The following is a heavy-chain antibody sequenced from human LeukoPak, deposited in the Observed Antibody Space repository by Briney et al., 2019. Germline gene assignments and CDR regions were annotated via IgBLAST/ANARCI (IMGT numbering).Heavy chain of an antibody. J-gene: IGHJ4*02. Sequence: KTGGSLRLSCAASGFTFSSYAMSWIRQAPGKGLEWVSYISSSGSTIYYADSVKGRFTISRDNAKNSLYLQMNSLRAEDTAVYYCATPPVSGSDYWGQGTLVTVSS. CDR1: GFTFSSYA. D-gene: IGHD6-19*01. CDR3: ATPPVSGSDY. CDR2: ISSSGSTI. V-gene: IGHV3-11*01.